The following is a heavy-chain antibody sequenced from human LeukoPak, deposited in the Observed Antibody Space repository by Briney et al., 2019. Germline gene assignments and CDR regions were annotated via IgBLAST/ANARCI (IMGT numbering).Heavy chain of an antibody. CDR2: IKQDGSEK. D-gene: IGHD3-22*01. CDR1: GFTFSSYW. CDR3: ARAGYYYDSSGLDAFDI. Sequence: GGSLRLSCAASGFTFSSYWMSWVRQAPGKGLEWVANIKQDGSEKYYVDSVKGRFTISRDNAKNTLYLQMNSLRAEDTAVYYCARAGYYYDSSGLDAFDIWGQGTMVTVSS. J-gene: IGHJ3*02. V-gene: IGHV3-7*03.